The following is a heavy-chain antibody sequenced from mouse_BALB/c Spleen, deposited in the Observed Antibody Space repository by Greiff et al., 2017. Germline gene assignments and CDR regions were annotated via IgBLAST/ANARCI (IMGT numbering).Heavy chain of an antibody. V-gene: IGHV3-8*02. CDR3: ARWGGNYVSGTFDY. CDR1: GDSITSGY. Sequence: EVKLVESGPSLVKPSQTLSLTCSVTGDSITSGYWNWIRKFPGNKLEYMGYISYSGSTYYNPSLKSRISITRDTSKNQYYLQLNSVTTEDTATYYCARWGGNYVSGTFDYWGQGTTLTVSS. CDR2: ISYSGST. J-gene: IGHJ2*01. D-gene: IGHD2-1*01.